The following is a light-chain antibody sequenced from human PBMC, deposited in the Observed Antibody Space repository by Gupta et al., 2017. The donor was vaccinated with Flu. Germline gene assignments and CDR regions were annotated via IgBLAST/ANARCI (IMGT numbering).Light chain of an antibody. J-gene: IGKJ1*01. CDR1: QSISSW. V-gene: IGKV1-5*03. CDR2: KAS. Sequence: PSTLSASIGDRVTITCRASQSISSWLAWYQQKPGKAPKLLLYKASTVESGVPSRFSGSGSGREFTLTIISLQPDDFATYYCQQDNTYSRTFGQGTKLEIK. CDR3: QQDNTYSRT.